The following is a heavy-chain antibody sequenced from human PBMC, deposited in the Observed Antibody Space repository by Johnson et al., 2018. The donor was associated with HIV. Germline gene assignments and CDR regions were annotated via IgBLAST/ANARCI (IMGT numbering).Heavy chain of an antibody. J-gene: IGHJ3*02. V-gene: IGHV3-30-3*01. D-gene: IGHD1-26*01. CDR2: ISHDGSNK. CDR1: GFTFSYYA. Sequence: QVQLVESGGGVVQPGTSLRLSCAASGFTFSYYAIFWVRQAPGKVLEWVAVISHDGSNKYYADSVKGRFTISRDNSKNTLYLQMKSLRPEDTAVYYCAKESKWESRTPHAFDMWGQGTMVTVSS. CDR3: AKESKWESRTPHAFDM.